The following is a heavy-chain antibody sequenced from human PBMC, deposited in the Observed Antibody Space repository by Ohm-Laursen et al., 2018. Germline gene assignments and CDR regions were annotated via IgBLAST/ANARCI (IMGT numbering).Heavy chain of an antibody. J-gene: IGHJ5*02. CDR1: GFTFSDYF. CDR2: ISIGGSTI. Sequence: SLRLSCTASGFTFSDYFMSWIRQAPGKGLEWVSYISIGGSTIYYADSVKGRFTISRDNAKNSQYLQMNSPRAEDTAVYYCAKSMGNYGPDRFDPWGQGTLVTVSS. CDR3: AKSMGNYGPDRFDP. D-gene: IGHD4-11*01. V-gene: IGHV3-11*01.